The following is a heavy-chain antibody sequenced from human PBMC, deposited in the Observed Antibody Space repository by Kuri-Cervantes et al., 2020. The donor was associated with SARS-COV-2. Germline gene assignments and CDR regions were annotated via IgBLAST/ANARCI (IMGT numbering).Heavy chain of an antibody. CDR3: TTDPTIFGVGDADY. Sequence: GGSLRLSCAASGFTFSSYAMSGVRQAPGKGLEWVSAVSGSGGSTYYADSVKGRFTISRDNSKNTLYLQMNSLKTEDTAVYYCTTDPTIFGVGDADYWGQGTLVTVSS. J-gene: IGHJ4*02. CDR2: VSGSGGST. D-gene: IGHD3-3*01. CDR1: GFTFSSYA. V-gene: IGHV3-23*01.